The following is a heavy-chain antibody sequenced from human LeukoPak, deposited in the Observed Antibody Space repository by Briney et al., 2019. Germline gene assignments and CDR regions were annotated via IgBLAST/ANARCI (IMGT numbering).Heavy chain of an antibody. CDR3: ARGED. CDR2: INHSGST. J-gene: IGHJ4*02. CDR1: GFTFSSYA. Sequence: GSLRLSCAASGFTFSSYAMSWIRQPPGKGLEWIGEINHSGSTNYNPSLKSRVTISVDTSMDQFSLKLSSVTAADTAVYYCARGEDWGQGTLVTVSS. V-gene: IGHV4-34*01.